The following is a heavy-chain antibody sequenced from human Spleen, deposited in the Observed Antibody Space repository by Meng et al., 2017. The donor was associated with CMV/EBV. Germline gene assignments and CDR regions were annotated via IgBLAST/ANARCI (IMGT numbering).Heavy chain of an antibody. V-gene: IGHV3-11*04. CDR3: VPHDCAMDV. Sequence: GESLKISCAASGFTFSDYYMTWIRQVPGKGLAWVSYISSSGSTIYYADSVKGRFTISRDNSKNTLYLQMNSLRAEDTAVYYCVPHDCAMDVWGQGTTVTVSS. J-gene: IGHJ6*02. CDR1: GFTFSDYY. CDR2: ISSSGSTI.